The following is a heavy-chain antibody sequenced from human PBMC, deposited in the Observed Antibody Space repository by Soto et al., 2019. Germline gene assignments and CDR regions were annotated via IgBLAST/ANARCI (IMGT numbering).Heavy chain of an antibody. CDR1: GYTFTSYA. J-gene: IGHJ4*02. CDR2: INAGNGNT. CDR3: ARDALGDYYDSSGPFDY. D-gene: IGHD3-22*01. V-gene: IGHV1-3*01. Sequence: ASVKVSCKASGYTFTSYAMRWVRQAPGQRLEWMGWINAGNGNTKYSQKFQGRVTITRDTSASTAYMELSSLRSEDTAVYYCARDALGDYYDSSGPFDYWGQGTLVTVSS.